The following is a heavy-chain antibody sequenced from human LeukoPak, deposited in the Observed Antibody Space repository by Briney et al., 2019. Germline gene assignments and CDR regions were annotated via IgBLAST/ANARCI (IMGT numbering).Heavy chain of an antibody. Sequence: ASVKVSCKASGGTFSSYAISWVRQAPGQGLEWMGWMNPNSGNTGYAQKFQGRVTMTRNTSISTAYMELSSLRSEDTAVYYCARIAAAAHNWGQGTLVTVSS. J-gene: IGHJ4*02. CDR3: ARIAAAAHN. CDR2: MNPNSGNT. CDR1: GGTFSSYA. D-gene: IGHD6-13*01. V-gene: IGHV1-8*02.